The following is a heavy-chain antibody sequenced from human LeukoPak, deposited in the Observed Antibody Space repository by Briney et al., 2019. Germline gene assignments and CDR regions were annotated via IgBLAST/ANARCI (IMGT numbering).Heavy chain of an antibody. D-gene: IGHD3-22*01. CDR2: INPGTGST. J-gene: IGHJ4*02. CDR3: ARAYYYDSSGFYPGGDF. V-gene: IGHV1-46*01. Sequence: ASVKVSCKASVYTFPNYYMYGVRQAPRQGLEWMGIINPGTGSTSYAQKFQGRVIMSRDKSTGTVYMELSRLGSEDTAVYYCARAYYYDSSGFYPGGDFWGQGPLVTVSS. CDR1: VYTFPNYY.